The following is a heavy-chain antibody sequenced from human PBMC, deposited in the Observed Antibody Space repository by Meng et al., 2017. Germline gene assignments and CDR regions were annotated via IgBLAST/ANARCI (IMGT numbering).Heavy chain of an antibody. Sequence: LVQCGVEFGKPGASLKVSCKASGYTLTSYAINWLRQAPGQGLQWMGWIDTKTGNPTYVPGFTGRLVFSLDTSVSTAYLQISGLKADDTAVYYCTRDGYSDCSRTSCFDSWGQGTLVTVSS. J-gene: IGHJ4*02. CDR1: GYTLTSYA. D-gene: IGHD2-2*01. V-gene: IGHV7-4-1*02. CDR2: IDTKTGNP. CDR3: TRDGYSDCSRTSCFDS.